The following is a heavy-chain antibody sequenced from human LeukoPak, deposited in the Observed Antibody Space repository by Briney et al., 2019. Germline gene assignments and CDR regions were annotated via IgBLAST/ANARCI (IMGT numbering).Heavy chain of an antibody. CDR2: INHSGST. CDR3: ARSHYYDSAFDI. D-gene: IGHD3-22*01. J-gene: IGHJ3*02. Sequence: SETLSLTCAVYGGSFSGYCWSWIRQPPGKGLEWIGEINHSGSTNYNPSLKSRVTISVDTSKNQFSLKLSSVTAADTAVYYCARSHYYDSAFDIWGQGTMVTVSS. V-gene: IGHV4-34*01. CDR1: GGSFSGYC.